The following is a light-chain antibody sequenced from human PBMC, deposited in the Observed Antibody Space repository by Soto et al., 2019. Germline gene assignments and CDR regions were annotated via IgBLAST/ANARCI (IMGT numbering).Light chain of an antibody. J-gene: IGLJ1*01. V-gene: IGLV2-23*01. CDR2: EGS. CDR3: CSYAGNSLSV. Sequence: QSALTQPASVSGSPGQSITISCTGTSSDVGSYNLVSWYQQHPGKAPKLMIYEGSKRPSGVSNRFSGSKSGNTASLTISGLQAEDEADYYCCSYAGNSLSVFGTGTKVTVL. CDR1: SSDVGSYNL.